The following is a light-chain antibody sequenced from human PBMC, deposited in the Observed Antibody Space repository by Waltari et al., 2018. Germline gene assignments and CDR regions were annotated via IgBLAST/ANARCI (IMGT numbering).Light chain of an antibody. CDR1: QSVCTY. CDR3: QQRTDWPPLT. CDR2: DAS. J-gene: IGKJ4*01. V-gene: IGKV3-11*01. Sequence: EIVLTQSPATLSLSPGDRATLSCRASQSVCTYLAWYQQKPGQAPRLLISDASYRASGIPARFSGSGSGTDFTLTISSLEPEDFAIYYCQQRTDWPPLTFGGGTKVEIK.